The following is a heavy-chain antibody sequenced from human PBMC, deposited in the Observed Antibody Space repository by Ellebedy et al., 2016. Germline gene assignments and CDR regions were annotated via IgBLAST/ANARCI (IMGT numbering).Heavy chain of an antibody. CDR1: GFTFSSYS. D-gene: IGHD1-26*01. Sequence: GESLKISXAASGFTFSSYSMNWVRQAPGKGLEWVSSISSSSSYIYYADSVKGRFTISRDNAKNSLYLQMNSLRAEDTAVYYCARGGGIVGAIYFDYWGQGTLVTVSS. J-gene: IGHJ4*02. V-gene: IGHV3-21*01. CDR2: ISSSSSYI. CDR3: ARGGGIVGAIYFDY.